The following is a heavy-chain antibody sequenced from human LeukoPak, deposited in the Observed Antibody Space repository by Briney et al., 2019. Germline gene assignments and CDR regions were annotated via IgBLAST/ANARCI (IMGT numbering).Heavy chain of an antibody. V-gene: IGHV3-21*01. CDR2: VSSANNYI. D-gene: IGHD1-26*01. Sequence: GGSLRLSCAVSGFTFSSYSMNWVRQAPGKGLEWVSSVSSANNYIYYTDSVKGRFTISRDNAKNSLYLQMNSLRAEDTAIYYCARDIGGSFYGRPFDYWGQGTLVTVSS. CDR3: ARDIGGSFYGRPFDY. J-gene: IGHJ4*02. CDR1: GFTFSSYS.